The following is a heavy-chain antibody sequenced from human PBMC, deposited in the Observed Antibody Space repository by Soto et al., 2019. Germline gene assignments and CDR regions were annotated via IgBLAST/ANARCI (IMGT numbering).Heavy chain of an antibody. V-gene: IGHV4-34*01. D-gene: IGHD3-22*01. CDR2: INHSGST. J-gene: IGHJ4*02. Sequence: PSETLSLTCAVYGGSFSGYYWSLIRQPPGKGLEWIGEINHSGSTNYNPSLKSRVTISVETSKNQFSLKLSSVTAADTAVYYCARGFRAYYYDSSGYYYYFEYWGQGTLVTVSS. CDR3: ARGFRAYYYDSSGYYYYFEY. CDR1: GGSFSGYY.